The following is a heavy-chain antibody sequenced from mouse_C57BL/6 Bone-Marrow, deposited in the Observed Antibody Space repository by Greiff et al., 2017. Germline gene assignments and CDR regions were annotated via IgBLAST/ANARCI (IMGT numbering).Heavy chain of an antibody. J-gene: IGHJ1*03. Sequence: VQLQQSGAELARPGASVKLSCKASGYTFTSYGISWVKQRTGHGLEWIGEILPGSGSTNYNEKFKGKATFTADTSSNTAYMQLSSLTTEDSAIYYCARDGYYWYFDVWGTGTTVTVSS. CDR2: ILPGSGST. D-gene: IGHD2-3*01. CDR1: GYTFTSYG. V-gene: IGHV1-9*01. CDR3: ARDGYYWYFDV.